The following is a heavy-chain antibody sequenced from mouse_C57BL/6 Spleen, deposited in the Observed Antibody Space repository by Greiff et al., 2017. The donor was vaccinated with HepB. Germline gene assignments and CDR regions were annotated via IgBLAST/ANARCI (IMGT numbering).Heavy chain of an antibody. J-gene: IGHJ2*01. CDR3: TREVATRYFDY. V-gene: IGHV1-15*01. Sequence: QVQLKQSGAELVRPGASVTLSCKASGYTFTDYEMHWVKQTPVHGLEWIGAIDPETGGTAYNQKFKGKAILTADKSSSTAYMELRSLTSEDSAVYYCTREVATRYFDYWGQGTTLTVSS. CDR2: IDPETGGT. CDR1: GYTFTDYE. D-gene: IGHD1-1*02.